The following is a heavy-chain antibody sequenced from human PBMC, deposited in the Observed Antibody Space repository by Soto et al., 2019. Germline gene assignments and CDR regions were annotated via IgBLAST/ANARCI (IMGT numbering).Heavy chain of an antibody. Sequence: ASVKVSCKASGYTFTDYYIQWVRQAPGQGLEWMGGIIPIFGTANYAQKFQGRVTITADESTSTAYVELSSLRSEDTAVYYCARAYVDTAMVYYYGMDVWGQGTTVTVSS. CDR3: ARAYVDTAMVYYYGMDV. V-gene: IGHV1-69*13. CDR1: GYTFTDYY. D-gene: IGHD5-18*01. J-gene: IGHJ6*02. CDR2: IIPIFGTA.